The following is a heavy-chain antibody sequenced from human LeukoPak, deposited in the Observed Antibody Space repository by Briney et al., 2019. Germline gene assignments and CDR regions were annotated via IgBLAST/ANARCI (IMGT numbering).Heavy chain of an antibody. Sequence: ASVKVSCKASGGTFSSYAISWVRQAPGQGLEWMGWISAYNGNTNYAQKLQGRVTMTTDTSTSTAYMELRSLRSDDTAVYYCARVFARSLQHWGQGTLVTVSS. J-gene: IGHJ1*01. CDR2: ISAYNGNT. CDR1: GGTFSSYA. CDR3: ARVFARSLQH. V-gene: IGHV1-18*01.